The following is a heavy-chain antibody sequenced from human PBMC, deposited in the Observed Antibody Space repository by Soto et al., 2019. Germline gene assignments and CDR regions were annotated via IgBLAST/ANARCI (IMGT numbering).Heavy chain of an antibody. CDR3: AKGRGGSGSLTPRVDF. CDR2: ISGGGDTT. CDR1: GFTFNNYA. Sequence: EVQLLESGGGLVQPGGSLRLSCAASGFTFNNYAMTWVRQAPGNGLEWVSAISGGGDTTSYADSVKGRFTVSRDGSKNTLYPQMSSLRAEDTALYYCAKGRGGSGSLTPRVDFWGQGTLVTVSS. D-gene: IGHD3-10*01. J-gene: IGHJ4*02. V-gene: IGHV3-23*01.